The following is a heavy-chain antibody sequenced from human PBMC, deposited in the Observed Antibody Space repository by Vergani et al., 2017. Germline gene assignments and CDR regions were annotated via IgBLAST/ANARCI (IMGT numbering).Heavy chain of an antibody. CDR3: ARPLQCRGGYYFMDV. CDR2: IYYSGST. D-gene: IGHD3-16*01. Sequence: QLQLQESGPGLVKPSETLSLTCTVSGGSISSSNYYWGWIRQPPGKGLEWIGTIYYSGSTYYNPSLKSRVTISVDTSKNQVSLKLSSVTAADTAVYYCARPLQCRGGYYFMDVWGKGTTVTVSS. V-gene: IGHV4-39*01. J-gene: IGHJ6*03. CDR1: GGSISSSNYY.